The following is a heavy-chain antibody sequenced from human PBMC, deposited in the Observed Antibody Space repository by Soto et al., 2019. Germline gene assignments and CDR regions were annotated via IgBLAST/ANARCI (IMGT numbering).Heavy chain of an antibody. CDR3: ARDRGSFGSDYYYGMDV. CDR1: GFTFSRHG. D-gene: IGHD3-10*01. J-gene: IGHJ6*02. CDR2: ISSSSSYI. V-gene: IGHV3-21*01. Sequence: GGSLRLSCAASGFTFSRHGMNWVRQAPGKGLEWVSSISSSSSYIYYADSVKGRFTVSRDNAKNSLSLQVNSLRAEDTAVYYCARDRGSFGSDYYYGMDVWGQGTTVTVSS.